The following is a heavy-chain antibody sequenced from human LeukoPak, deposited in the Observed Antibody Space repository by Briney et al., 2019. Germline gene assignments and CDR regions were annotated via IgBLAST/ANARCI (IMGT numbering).Heavy chain of an antibody. Sequence: GGSLRLSCAASGFTFSSYAMHWVRQAPGKGLEWVAVISYDGSNKYYADSVKGRFTISRDNSKNTLYLQMNSLRAEDTAAYYCARWGDPGIAAADYYFDYWGQGTLVTVSS. CDR2: ISYDGSNK. CDR3: ARWGDPGIAAADYYFDY. J-gene: IGHJ4*02. D-gene: IGHD6-13*01. CDR1: GFTFSSYA. V-gene: IGHV3-30-3*01.